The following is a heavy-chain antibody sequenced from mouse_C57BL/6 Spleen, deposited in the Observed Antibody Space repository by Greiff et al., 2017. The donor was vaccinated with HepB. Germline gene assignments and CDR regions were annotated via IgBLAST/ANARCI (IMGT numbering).Heavy chain of an antibody. J-gene: IGHJ2*01. Sequence: EVQLQQSGPGLVKPSQSLSLTCSVTGYSITSGYYWNWIRQFPGNKLEWMGYISYDGSNNYNPSLKNRISITRDTSKNQFFLKLNSVTTEDTATYYCAREGGYYGMDDYWGQGTTLTVSS. V-gene: IGHV3-6*01. CDR1: GYSITSGYY. CDR3: AREGGYYGMDDY. CDR2: ISYDGSN. D-gene: IGHD1-1*01.